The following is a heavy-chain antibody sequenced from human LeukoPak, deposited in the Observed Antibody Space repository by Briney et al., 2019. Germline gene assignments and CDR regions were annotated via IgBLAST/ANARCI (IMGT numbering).Heavy chain of an antibody. Sequence: GGSLRLSCAASGFTFTTYDMHWVRQATGKGLEWVSAIGTTGDTYYSGSVKGRFTISRENAKNSLYLQMNSLRAGDTAVYYCARDRGGGHMDVWGKGTTVTISS. D-gene: IGHD2-15*01. CDR2: IGTTGDT. V-gene: IGHV3-13*01. CDR1: GFTFTTYD. J-gene: IGHJ6*03. CDR3: ARDRGGGHMDV.